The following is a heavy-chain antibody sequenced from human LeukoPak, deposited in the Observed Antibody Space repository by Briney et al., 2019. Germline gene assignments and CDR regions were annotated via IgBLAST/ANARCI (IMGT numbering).Heavy chain of an antibody. Sequence: SETLSLTCTVSGGSVSSRSYYWGWIRQPPGKGLEWIGSIYYSGSTNYNPSLKSRVTISVDTSKNQFSLKLSSVTAADTAVYYCARHGYYYGSGSLWGNFDYWGQGTLVTVSS. CDR2: IYYSGST. CDR1: GGSVSSRSYY. V-gene: IGHV4-39*01. J-gene: IGHJ4*02. D-gene: IGHD3-10*01. CDR3: ARHGYYYGSGSLWGNFDY.